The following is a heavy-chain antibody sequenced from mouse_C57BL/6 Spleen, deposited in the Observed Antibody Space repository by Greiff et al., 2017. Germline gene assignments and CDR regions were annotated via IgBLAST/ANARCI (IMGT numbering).Heavy chain of an antibody. Sequence: VQLQESGTELVKPGASVKLSCKASGYTFTSYWMHWVKQRPGQGLEWIGNINPSNGGTNYNEKFKSKATLTVDKSSSTAYMQLSSLTSEDSAVYYCASNYYSNYWYFDVWGTGTTVTVSS. V-gene: IGHV1-53*01. D-gene: IGHD2-5*01. J-gene: IGHJ1*03. CDR3: ASNYYSNYWYFDV. CDR2: INPSNGGT. CDR1: GYTFTSYW.